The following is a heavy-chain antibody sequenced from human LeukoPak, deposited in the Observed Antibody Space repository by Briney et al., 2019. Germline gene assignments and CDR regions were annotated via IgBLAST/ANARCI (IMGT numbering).Heavy chain of an antibody. V-gene: IGHV4-30-4*01. J-gene: IGHJ4*02. D-gene: IGHD1-1*01. CDR3: ARGGNWYYFDY. CDR1: GGSISSGGYS. Sequence: SETLSLTCAVSGGSISSGGYSWSWIRQPPGKGLEWIGYIYYSGSTYYNPSLKSRVTISVDTSKNQFSLKLSPVTAADTAVYYCARGGNWYYFDYWGQGTLVTVSS. CDR2: IYYSGST.